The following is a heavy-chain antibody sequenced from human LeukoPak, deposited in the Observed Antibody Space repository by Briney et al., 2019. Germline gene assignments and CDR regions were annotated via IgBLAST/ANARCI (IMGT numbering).Heavy chain of an antibody. V-gene: IGHV3-23*01. CDR1: GFTFSSYA. D-gene: IGHD4-23*01. CDR3: AKDYGGDVDAFDI. CDR2: ISGSGGST. Sequence: GGSLRLSCAASGFTFSSYAMSWVRQAPGKGLEWVSAISGSGGSTYYADSVKGRFTISRDNSKNTLYLQMNSLRAEDTAVYYCAKDYGGDVDAFDIWGQETMVTVSS. J-gene: IGHJ3*02.